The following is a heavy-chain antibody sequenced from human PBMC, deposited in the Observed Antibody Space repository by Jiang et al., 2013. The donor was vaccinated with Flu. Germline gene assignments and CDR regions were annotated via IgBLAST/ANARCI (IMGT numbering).Heavy chain of an antibody. CDR2: SFDGNDE. J-gene: IGHJ2*01. V-gene: IGHV3-30*18. D-gene: IGHD6-6*01. CDR1: GFSLSDYG. Sequence: AASGFSLSDYGIHWVRRGSRQGAGVGGSFSFDGNDEHFADSVKGRFTLSRDNSKNTLYPQMNSLRAEDTAVYYCAKDRGTSSTQIWYFDLWGRGTLVTVSS. CDR3: AKDRGTSSTQIWYFDL.